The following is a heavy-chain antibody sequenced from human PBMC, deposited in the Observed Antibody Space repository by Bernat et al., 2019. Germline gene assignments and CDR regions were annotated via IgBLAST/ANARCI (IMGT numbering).Heavy chain of an antibody. CDR2: IYEISTT. CDR1: GKSVGGSGDY. CDR3: ATRTEDGVDRVFDY. V-gene: IGHV4-39*01. Sequence: QVQLQESGPGLVKPSQTLSLTCTVSGKSVGGSGDYLAWIRQAPGQGLEWIGTIYEISTTDYNPSLESRVAISLDTSKNQFSLTLTSVTAADTAVYYCATRTEDGVDRVFDYWGQGVLVTVSS. J-gene: IGHJ4*02.